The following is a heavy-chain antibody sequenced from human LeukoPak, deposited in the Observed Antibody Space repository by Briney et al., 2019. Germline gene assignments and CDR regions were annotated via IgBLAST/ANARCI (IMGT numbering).Heavy chain of an antibody. Sequence: PSETLSLTCTVSGGSISNYYWNWIRQPPGKGLEWIGYIYYSGSTNYNPSLKSRVTISVDTSKNQFSLKLNSVTAAGTAVYYCAGNARMWEFDYWGQGTLVTVSS. CDR3: AGNARMWEFDY. J-gene: IGHJ4*02. V-gene: IGHV4-59*08. D-gene: IGHD1-26*01. CDR2: IYYSGST. CDR1: GGSISNYY.